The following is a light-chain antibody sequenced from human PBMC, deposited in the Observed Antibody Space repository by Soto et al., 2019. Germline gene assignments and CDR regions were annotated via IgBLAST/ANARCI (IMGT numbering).Light chain of an antibody. CDR1: QDISNY. Sequence: DIQMTQSPSSLSASVGDRVTITCQASQDISNYLNWYQQKPGKAPKLLIYDASNLETGVASRLSGSGSGTNFTFTISSLQPDYIATYYCQQYDNLPLTFGGGTKLQI. V-gene: IGKV1-33*01. J-gene: IGKJ4*01. CDR2: DAS. CDR3: QQYDNLPLT.